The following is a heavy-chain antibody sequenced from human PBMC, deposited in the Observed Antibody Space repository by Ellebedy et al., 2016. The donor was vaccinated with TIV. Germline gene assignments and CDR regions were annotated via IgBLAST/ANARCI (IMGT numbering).Heavy chain of an antibody. J-gene: IGHJ4*02. CDR1: GFTFSDYA. CDR3: AKDGRLNAVTTPFDN. D-gene: IGHD4-17*01. CDR2: ISGSGGTT. V-gene: IGHV3-23*01. Sequence: PGGSLRLSCAASGFTFSDYAMSWVRQAPGKGLEWVSAISGSGGTTFYADSVKGRFTISSDNSKNTVFLQMNSLRVEDSGLYYCAKDGRLNAVTTPFDNWGQGTLVTVSS.